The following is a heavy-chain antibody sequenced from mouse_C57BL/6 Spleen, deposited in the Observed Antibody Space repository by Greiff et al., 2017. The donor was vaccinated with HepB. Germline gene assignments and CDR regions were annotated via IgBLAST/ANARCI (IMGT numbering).Heavy chain of an antibody. CDR2: IDPSDSET. V-gene: IGHV1-52*01. D-gene: IGHD4-1*01. Sequence: VQLQQSGAELVRPGSSVKLSCKASGYTFTSYWMHWVKQRPIQGLEWIGNIDPSDSETHYNQKFKDKATLTVDKSSSTAYMQLSSLTSEDSAVYYCARLRVTGTKRAFDYWGQGTTLTVSS. CDR1: GYTFTSYW. J-gene: IGHJ2*01. CDR3: ARLRVTGTKRAFDY.